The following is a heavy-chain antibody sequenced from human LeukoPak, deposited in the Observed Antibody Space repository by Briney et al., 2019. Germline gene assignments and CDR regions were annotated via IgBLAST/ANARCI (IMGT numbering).Heavy chain of an antibody. CDR2: IIPIFGTA. Sequence: SVKVSCTASGGTFSSYAISWVRQAPGQGLEWMGGIIPIFGTANYAQKFQGRVTITADESTSTAYMEVSSLRSGDTAVYYCARGVVVVAATTLGPLDSWGQGTLVTVSS. J-gene: IGHJ4*02. D-gene: IGHD2-15*01. V-gene: IGHV1-69*13. CDR1: GGTFSSYA. CDR3: ARGVVVVAATTLGPLDS.